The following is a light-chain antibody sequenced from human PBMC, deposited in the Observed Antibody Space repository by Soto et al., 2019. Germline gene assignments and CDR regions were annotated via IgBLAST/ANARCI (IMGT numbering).Light chain of an antibody. J-gene: IGKJ1*01. CDR3: QHYNSYSEA. V-gene: IGKV1-5*03. CDR2: KAS. CDR1: KNINTW. Sequence: DIQMTQSPSTLSASVEDRVTITCRASKNINTWVAWYQQKPGKAPKLLIYKASTLKSGVPSRFSGSGSGTEFTLTISSLQPDDFATYYCQHYNSYSEAFGQGTKVDI.